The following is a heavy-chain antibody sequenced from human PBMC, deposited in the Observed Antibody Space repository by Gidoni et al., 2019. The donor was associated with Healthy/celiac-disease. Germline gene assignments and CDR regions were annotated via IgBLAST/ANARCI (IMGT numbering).Heavy chain of an antibody. D-gene: IGHD3-10*01. V-gene: IGHV3-9*01. CDR3: AKGRWFGELFPFDP. CDR2: ISWNSGSI. CDR1: GSTFADYA. J-gene: IGHJ5*02. Sequence: EVQQVESGGGLVQPGRSLRLSCAASGSTFADYAMHWVRHAPGKGLEWVSGISWNSGSIGYADSVKGRFTISRDNAKNSLYLQMNSLRAEDTALYYCAKGRWFGELFPFDPWGQGTLVTVSS.